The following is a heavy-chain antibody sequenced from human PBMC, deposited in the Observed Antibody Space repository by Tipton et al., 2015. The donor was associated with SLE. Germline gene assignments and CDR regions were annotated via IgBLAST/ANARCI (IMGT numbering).Heavy chain of an antibody. D-gene: IGHD5-12*01. Sequence: SLRLSCAASGFTFSDYYMSWIRQAPGKGLEWVSYISSSSSYIYYADSVKGRFTISRDNAKNTLYLQMNSLRAEDTAVYYCAKDLGATPDAFDIWGQGTMVTVSS. J-gene: IGHJ3*02. CDR1: GFTFSDYY. CDR3: AKDLGATPDAFDI. CDR2: ISSSSSYI. V-gene: IGHV3-11*06.